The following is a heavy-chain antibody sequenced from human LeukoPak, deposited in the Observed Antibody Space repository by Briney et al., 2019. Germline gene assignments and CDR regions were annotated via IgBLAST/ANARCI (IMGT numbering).Heavy chain of an antibody. CDR1: GFTFSSYS. J-gene: IGHJ4*02. D-gene: IGHD3-22*01. V-gene: IGHV3-48*01. CDR2: ISSSSSTI. Sequence: PGGSLRLSCAASGFTFSSYSMNWVRQAPGKGLEWVSYISSSSSTIYYADSVKGRFTISRDNAKNSLYLQMNSLRAEDTAVYYCARDQSITMIVDDYWGQGTLVTVSS. CDR3: ARDQSITMIVDDY.